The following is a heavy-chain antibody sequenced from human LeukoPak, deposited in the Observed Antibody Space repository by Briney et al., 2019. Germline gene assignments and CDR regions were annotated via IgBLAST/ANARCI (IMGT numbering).Heavy chain of an antibody. Sequence: PSETLSLTCTVSGGSISSYYWSWIRQPPGKRLEWNAYFFYSGSTNYNASLKSRVTISVDTSKNQFSLKLSSVTAADTAVYYCANRAGSGWIGYWGQGTLVTVSS. CDR3: ANRAGSGWIGY. CDR2: FFYSGST. D-gene: IGHD6-19*01. V-gene: IGHV4-59*12. J-gene: IGHJ4*02. CDR1: GGSISSYY.